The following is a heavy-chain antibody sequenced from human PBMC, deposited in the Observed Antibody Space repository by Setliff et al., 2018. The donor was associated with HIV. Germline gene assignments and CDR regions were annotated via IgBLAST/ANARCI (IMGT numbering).Heavy chain of an antibody. J-gene: IGHJ4*02. V-gene: IGHV1-46*01. D-gene: IGHD2-2*02. CDR1: GYTFTSYY. Sequence: ASVKVSCKASGYTFTSYYMHWVRQAPGQGLEWMGIINPSGGSTSYAQKFQGRVTMTRDTSTSTVYMELSSLRSEGTAVYYCARDRRPAGINYGYGYLDDWGQGTLVTVSS. CDR3: ARDRRPAGINYGYGYLDD. CDR2: INPSGGST.